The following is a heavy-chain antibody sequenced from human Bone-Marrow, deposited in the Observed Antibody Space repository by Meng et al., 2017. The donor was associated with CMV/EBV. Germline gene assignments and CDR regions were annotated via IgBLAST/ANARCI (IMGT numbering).Heavy chain of an antibody. CDR3: ARDKGSRITIFGVVSQSFLVYYFDY. V-gene: IGHV3-48*04. Sequence: GGSLRLSCAASGFTFSSYSMNWVRQAPGKGLEWVSYISSSSSTIYYADSVKGRFTISRDNAKNSLYLQMNSLRAEDTAVYYCARDKGSRITIFGVVSQSFLVYYFDYWGQGPLVTVSS. J-gene: IGHJ4*02. CDR1: GFTFSSYS. CDR2: ISSSSSTI. D-gene: IGHD3-3*01.